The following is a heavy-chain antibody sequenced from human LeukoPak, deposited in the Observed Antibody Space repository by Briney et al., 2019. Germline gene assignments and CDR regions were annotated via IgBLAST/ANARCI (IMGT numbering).Heavy chain of an antibody. CDR1: GDSISSSFY. D-gene: IGHD1-1*01. Sequence: SETLTLTCTVSGDSISSSFYWGWIRQPPGKGLEWIGTIHYNGNTYYNPSLKSRVTVVVGTSKNQFSLKVNSVTAADTAVYYCARIHLGGMISTIDYWGQGALITVSS. V-gene: IGHV4-39*01. J-gene: IGHJ4*02. CDR2: IHYNGNT. CDR3: ARIHLGGMISTIDY.